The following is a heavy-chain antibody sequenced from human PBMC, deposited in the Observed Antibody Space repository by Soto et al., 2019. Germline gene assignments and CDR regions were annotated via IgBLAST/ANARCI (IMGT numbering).Heavy chain of an antibody. J-gene: IGHJ4*01. CDR2: ISSRSNHI. D-gene: IGHD5-18*01. CDR1: GFTFSYYN. V-gene: IGHV3-21*02. CDR3: ARDQGSYGYVGHFDY. Sequence: EVQLVESGGGLVKPGGSLRLSCAASGFTFSYYNINWVRQAPGKGLEWVSSISSRSNHIYYADSVKGRFTISRDDPKNSLYLQMNSLRAEDTAVYYCARDQGSYGYVGHFDYWGHGTLVTVSS.